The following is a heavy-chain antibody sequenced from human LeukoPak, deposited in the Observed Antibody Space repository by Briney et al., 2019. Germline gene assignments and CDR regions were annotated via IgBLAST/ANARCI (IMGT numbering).Heavy chain of an antibody. J-gene: IGHJ3*02. V-gene: IGHV1-69*13. CDR3: ATKLSISGTPNDAFDI. CDR2: IIPIFGTA. CDR1: GGTFSSYA. D-gene: IGHD3-10*01. Sequence: GASVKVSCKASGGTFSSYAISWVRQAPGQGLEWMGGIIPIFGTANYAQKFQGRVTITADESTSTAYMELRSLRSDDTAVYYCATKLSISGTPNDAFDIWGQGTVVTVSS.